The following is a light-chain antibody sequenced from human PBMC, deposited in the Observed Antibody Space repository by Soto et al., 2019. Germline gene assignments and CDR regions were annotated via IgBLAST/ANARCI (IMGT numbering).Light chain of an antibody. CDR2: DAS. V-gene: IGKV1-39*01. CDR3: QQTYSTPWT. Sequence: DIQMTQSPSSLSSSVLERFTITCRASQNIDSYLNWYQQRPGKAPKLLIHDASSLQSGVPSRFSGSGSGTDFALTINSLQPEDFATIYCQQTYSTPWTFGQGTKVDI. J-gene: IGKJ1*01. CDR1: QNIDSY.